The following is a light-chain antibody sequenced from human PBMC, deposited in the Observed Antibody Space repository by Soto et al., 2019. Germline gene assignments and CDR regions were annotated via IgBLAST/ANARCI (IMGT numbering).Light chain of an antibody. V-gene: IGLV1-44*01. CDR2: SNN. J-gene: IGLJ2*01. CDR1: SSNIGSHT. Sequence: QAVVTQPPSASGTPGQRVTISCSGSSSNIGSHTVNWYQQLPGTAPKLLIYSNNQRPSGVPDRFSGSKSGTSASLAISGLQSEDEADYYCAAWDDNLNGVVFGGGTKLTVL. CDR3: AAWDDNLNGVV.